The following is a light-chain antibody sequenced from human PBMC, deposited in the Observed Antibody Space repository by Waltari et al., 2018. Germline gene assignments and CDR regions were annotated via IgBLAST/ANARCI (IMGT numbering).Light chain of an antibody. CDR2: GNS. CDR1: SSNIGAGYD. CDR3: QSYDSSLSGSKV. Sequence: QSVLRQPPSVSGAPGQRVTISCTGSSSNIGAGYDVHWYQQLPGTAPNLLIYGNSNRPSGVPDRFSGSKSGTSASLAITGLQAEDEADYYCQSYDSSLSGSKVFGGGTKLTVL. J-gene: IGLJ3*02. V-gene: IGLV1-40*01.